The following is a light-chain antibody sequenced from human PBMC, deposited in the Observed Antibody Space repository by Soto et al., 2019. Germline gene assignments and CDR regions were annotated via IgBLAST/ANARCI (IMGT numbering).Light chain of an antibody. CDR2: AAS. J-gene: IGKJ5*01. Sequence: DIQMTQSPSSLSASAGDRFTITCRASRSISSYLNWCQQKPGKAPKLLIYAASSLQSGVPSRFSGSGSGTDFTLIISSLQPEDFATYYCQQSYTTPRTFGQGTRLEIK. CDR3: QQSYTTPRT. CDR1: RSISSY. V-gene: IGKV1-39*01.